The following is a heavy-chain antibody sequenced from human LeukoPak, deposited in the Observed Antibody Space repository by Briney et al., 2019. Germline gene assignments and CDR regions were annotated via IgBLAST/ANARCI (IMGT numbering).Heavy chain of an antibody. CDR2: ISANNGNT. CDR3: ARAQQLVHWFDP. J-gene: IGHJ5*02. D-gene: IGHD6-13*01. Sequence: ASVKVSCKASGYTLTNYDISWVRQAPGQGLEWMGWISANNGNTTYSQKVQGTVTMTTDRPTSSTYMELRSLRSDDTAVYYCARAQQLVHWFDPWGQGTLVTVSS. V-gene: IGHV1-18*01. CDR1: GYTLTNYD.